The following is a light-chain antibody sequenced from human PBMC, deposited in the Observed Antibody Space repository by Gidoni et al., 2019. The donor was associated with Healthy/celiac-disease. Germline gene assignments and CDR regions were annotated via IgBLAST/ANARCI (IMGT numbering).Light chain of an antibody. J-gene: IGKJ1*01. CDR3: QQYNNWTPWT. V-gene: IGKV3-15*01. CDR1: QSVRSN. Sequence: EIVMTQSPATLSVSPGERATLSCRASQSVRSNLAWYQQKPGHAPRLLIYGESTRATGIPARFSVSGSGTELTLTISSLQSEDFAVYYCQQYNNWTPWTFXXXTKVEIK. CDR2: GES.